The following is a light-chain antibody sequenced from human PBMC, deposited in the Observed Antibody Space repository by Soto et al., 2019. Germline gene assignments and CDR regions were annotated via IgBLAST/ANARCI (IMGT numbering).Light chain of an antibody. J-gene: IGKJ4*01. V-gene: IGKV1-12*02. CDR2: AAS. CDR3: QQGSNFPFT. CDR1: QDINSW. Sequence: DIQMTQSPASVSASLGDRVTITCRASQDINSWLGWYQQKPGIAPKLVISAASTLESGVQSRFNGSGSGTDFTLTISSLQPADFATYYCQQGSNFPFTFGGGTKVQSK.